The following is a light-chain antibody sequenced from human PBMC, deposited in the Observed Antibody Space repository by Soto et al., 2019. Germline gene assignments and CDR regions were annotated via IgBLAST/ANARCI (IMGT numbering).Light chain of an antibody. V-gene: IGLV1-40*01. CDR3: QSYDRSLSGVV. CDR1: SSNIGAGYS. Sequence: QPVLTQPPSVSGAPGQKVTISCTGSSSNIGAGYSVHWYQQLPGTAPKVLIHGNSNRPSGVPDRFSGSKSDTSASLAITGLQAEDEADYYCQSYDRSLSGVVFGGGTKLTVL. CDR2: GNS. J-gene: IGLJ2*01.